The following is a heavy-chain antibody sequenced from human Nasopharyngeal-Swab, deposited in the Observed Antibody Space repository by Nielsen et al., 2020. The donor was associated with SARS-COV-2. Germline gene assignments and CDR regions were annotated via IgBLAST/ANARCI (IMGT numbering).Heavy chain of an antibody. V-gene: IGHV3-7*01. CDR2: MKQDGSVK. Sequence: GGPLRLSCTASGFNFSSFWMSWFRQAPGKGLEWVANMKQDGSVKYYLDSVKGRFTISRDNAKNSLFLEMNSLRAEDTAVYYCASQERGGSGSSWGRGTLVTVSS. CDR1: GFNFSSFW. D-gene: IGHD3-10*01. CDR3: ASQERGGSGSS. J-gene: IGHJ4*02.